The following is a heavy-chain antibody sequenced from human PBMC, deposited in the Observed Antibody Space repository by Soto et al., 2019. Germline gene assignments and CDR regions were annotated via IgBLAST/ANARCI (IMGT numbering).Heavy chain of an antibody. CDR2: FDPEDGET. CDR1: GYTLTELS. CDR3: ETNVRQQLVRGPFDY. Sequence: ASVKVSCKVSGYTLTELSMHWVRQAPGKGLEWMGGFDPEDGETIYAQKFQGRVTMTEDTSTDTAYMELSSLRSEDTAVYYCETNVRQQLVRGPFDYWGQGTLVTVSS. D-gene: IGHD6-13*01. J-gene: IGHJ4*02. V-gene: IGHV1-24*01.